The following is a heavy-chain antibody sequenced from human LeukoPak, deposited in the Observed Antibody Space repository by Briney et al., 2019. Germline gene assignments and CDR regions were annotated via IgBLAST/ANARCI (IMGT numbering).Heavy chain of an antibody. J-gene: IGHJ4*02. D-gene: IGHD2-15*01. CDR2: ISGSDAGT. V-gene: IGHV3-23*01. CDR1: GFTFSDYW. CDR3: AKAPLGRCSGAICYYFDY. Sequence: GGSLRLSCAASGFTFSDYWMTWVRQAPGKGLEWVSAISGSDAGTYYADSVKGRFTISRDNSKNTLYLQMNSLRAEDAAVYYCAKAPLGRCSGAICYYFDYWGQGTLVTVSS.